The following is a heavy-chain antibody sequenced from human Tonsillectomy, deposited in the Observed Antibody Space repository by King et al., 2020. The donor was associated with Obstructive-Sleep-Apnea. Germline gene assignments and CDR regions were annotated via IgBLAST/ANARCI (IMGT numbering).Heavy chain of an antibody. V-gene: IGHV2-70*11. CDR3: ARNYAAAGIHD. D-gene: IGHD6-13*01. CDR1: GFSLSTSGMC. J-gene: IGHJ4*02. CDR2: IDWDDDK. Sequence: TLQESGPALVKPPQTLTLTCTFSGFSLSTSGMCVSWIRQPPGKALEWLARIDWDDDKYYITSLKTRLTISKDTCKNQVVLTMTNMDPVDTATYYCARNYAAAGIHDWGQGTLVTVSS.